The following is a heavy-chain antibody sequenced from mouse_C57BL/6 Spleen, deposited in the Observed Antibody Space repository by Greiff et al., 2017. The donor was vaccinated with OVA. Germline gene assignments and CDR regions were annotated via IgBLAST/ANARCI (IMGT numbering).Heavy chain of an antibody. CDR1: GYTFTSYW. V-gene: IGHV1-69*01. Sequence: QVQLKQPGAELVMPGASVKLSCKASGYTFTSYWMHWVKQRPGQGLEWIGEIDPSDSYTNYNQKFKGKSTLTVDKSSSTAYMQLSSLTSEDSAVYYCARGGYGSSSYAMDYWGQGTSVTVSS. D-gene: IGHD1-1*01. J-gene: IGHJ4*01. CDR3: ARGGYGSSSYAMDY. CDR2: IDPSDSYT.